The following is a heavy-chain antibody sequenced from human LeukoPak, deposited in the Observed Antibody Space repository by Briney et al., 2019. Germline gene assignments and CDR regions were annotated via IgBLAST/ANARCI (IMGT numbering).Heavy chain of an antibody. Sequence: ASVKVSCKASGGTFSSYVISWVRQAPGRGLEWMGGMILIFGTANYAQKFQGRVTITTDESTSTAYMELSSLRSDDTAVYYCARYGSSSWSHSVPFDYWGQGTLVTVSS. CDR2: MILIFGTA. J-gene: IGHJ4*02. V-gene: IGHV1-69*05. CDR3: ARYGSSSWSHSVPFDY. D-gene: IGHD6-13*01. CDR1: GGTFSSYV.